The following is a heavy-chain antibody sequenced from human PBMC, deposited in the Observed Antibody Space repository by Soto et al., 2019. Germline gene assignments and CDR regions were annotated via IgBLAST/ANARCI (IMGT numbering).Heavy chain of an antibody. CDR1: GFTFSSYA. J-gene: IGHJ4*02. D-gene: IGHD3-22*01. CDR2: ISGSGGST. Sequence: GGSLRLSCAASGFTFSSYALSWVRQAPGTGLEWVSAISGSGGSTYYADSVQGRFTISRDNSKNTLYLQMNSLRAEDTAVYYCATTPLYDSSGYYYGPFDYWGQGTLVTSPQ. V-gene: IGHV3-23*01. CDR3: ATTPLYDSSGYYYGPFDY.